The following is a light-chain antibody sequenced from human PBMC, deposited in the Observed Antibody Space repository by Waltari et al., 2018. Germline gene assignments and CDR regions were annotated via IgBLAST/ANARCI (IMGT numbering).Light chain of an antibody. J-gene: IGLJ3*02. CDR3: CSYAGRSTWV. CDR2: NVN. Sequence: QSALTHPHSVSGSPGQPVTISCTGTNFDVCGYNYVSWYPQHPGKAPKPMIYNVNEQLSGVPDRFSGSKSGNTASLTISGLQAEDEADYFCCSYAGRSTWVFGGGTKVTVL. CDR1: NFDVCGYNY. V-gene: IGLV2-11*01.